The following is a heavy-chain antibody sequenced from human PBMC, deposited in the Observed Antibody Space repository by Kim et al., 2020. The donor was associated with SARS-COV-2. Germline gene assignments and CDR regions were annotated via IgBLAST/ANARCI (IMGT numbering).Heavy chain of an antibody. V-gene: IGHV4-34*01. Sequence: NYNPSLKSRVTIAVDASKNQFSLKLSSVTAADTAVYYCARSSSSHYFDYWGQGTLVTVSS. J-gene: IGHJ4*02. D-gene: IGHD6-6*01. CDR3: ARSSSSHYFDY.